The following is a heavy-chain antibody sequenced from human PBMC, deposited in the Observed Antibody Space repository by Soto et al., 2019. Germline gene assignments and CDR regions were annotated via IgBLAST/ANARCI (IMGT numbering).Heavy chain of an antibody. CDR1: GDSVSNTTAA. Sequence: KQSQTLSLTCAISGDSVSNTTAAWNWIRQSPSRGLEWLGRTYYRSRWYNGSAESVKSRITFNVDTDKNQFSVQLNSVTPEDTAVYFCARHDSGTYRWLGPWGPGILVTVSS. V-gene: IGHV6-1*01. CDR2: TYYRSRWYN. J-gene: IGHJ5*02. CDR3: ARHDSGTYRWLGP. D-gene: IGHD3-10*01.